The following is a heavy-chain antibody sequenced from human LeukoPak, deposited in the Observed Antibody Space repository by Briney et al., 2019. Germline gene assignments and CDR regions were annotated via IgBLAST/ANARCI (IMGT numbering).Heavy chain of an antibody. D-gene: IGHD3-16*01. CDR3: ARGGGLDV. CDR1: GFAVSNNY. Sequence: GGSLRLSCAASGFAVSNNYMTWVRQAPGKGLEWVASINHNGNVNYYVDSVKGRFTISRDNAKNSLYLQMSNLRAEDTAVYFCARGGGLDVWGQGATVTVSS. J-gene: IGHJ6*02. V-gene: IGHV3-7*03. CDR2: INHNGNVN.